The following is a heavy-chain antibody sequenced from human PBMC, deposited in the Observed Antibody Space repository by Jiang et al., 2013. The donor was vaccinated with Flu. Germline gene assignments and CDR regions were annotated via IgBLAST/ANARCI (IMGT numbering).Heavy chain of an antibody. J-gene: IGHJ3*02. V-gene: IGHV1-18*01. Sequence: SGAEVKKPGASVKVSCKASGYTFTRYGISWVRQAPGQGLEWMGWISAYSGNTNYVQKFQGRVTMTTDTSTSTAYMELRSLRSDDTAVYYCARRGYCSGRSSCGRGDDAFDIWGQGTMVTVFS. D-gene: IGHD2-15*01. CDR2: ISAYSGNT. CDR1: GYTFTRYG. CDR3: ARRGYCSGRSSCGRGDDAFDI.